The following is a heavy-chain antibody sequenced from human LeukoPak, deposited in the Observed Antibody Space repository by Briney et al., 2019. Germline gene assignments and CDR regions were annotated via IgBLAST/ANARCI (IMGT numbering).Heavy chain of an antibody. Sequence: SETLSLTCTVSGGSISSGDYYWSWIRQPPGKGLEWIGYIYYSGSTYYNPSLKSRVTISVDTSKNQFSLKLGSVTAADTAVYYCARDQGYSYGNYYYYYGMDVWGKGTTVTVSS. V-gene: IGHV4-30-4*01. CDR2: IYYSGST. J-gene: IGHJ6*04. CDR3: ARDQGYSYGNYYYYYGMDV. D-gene: IGHD5-18*01. CDR1: GGSISSGDYY.